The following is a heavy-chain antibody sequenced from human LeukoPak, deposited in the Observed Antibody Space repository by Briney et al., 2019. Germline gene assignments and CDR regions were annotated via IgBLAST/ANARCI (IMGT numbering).Heavy chain of an antibody. Sequence: ASVKVSCKASGYTFTNYAMNWVRQAPGQRLEWMGWINAGNGKTKSSQRFQDRVTITRDTSASTAYMELNSLRSEDTAVYYCARGIWSSHNKDYYFDHWGQGSLVTVSS. D-gene: IGHD2-21*01. CDR2: INAGNGKT. V-gene: IGHV1-3*01. J-gene: IGHJ4*02. CDR3: ARGIWSSHNKDYYFDH. CDR1: GYTFTNYA.